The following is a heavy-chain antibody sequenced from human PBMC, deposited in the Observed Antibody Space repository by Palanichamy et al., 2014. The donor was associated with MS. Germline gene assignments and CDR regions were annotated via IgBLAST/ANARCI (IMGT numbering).Heavy chain of an antibody. D-gene: IGHD6-19*01. Sequence: QVQLVQSGAELKKPGASVRVSCKASGYTFTTYDLSWVRQATGQGLEWLGWMSPKSGNTGYAQKFQGRVTMTRDISINTAYMELTSLTSEDTAVYYCARGEGWDATSWYFDLWGRGTLVTVHS. CDR1: GYTFTTYD. CDR3: ARGEGWDATSWYFDL. CDR2: MSPKSGNT. J-gene: IGHJ2*01. V-gene: IGHV1-8*01.